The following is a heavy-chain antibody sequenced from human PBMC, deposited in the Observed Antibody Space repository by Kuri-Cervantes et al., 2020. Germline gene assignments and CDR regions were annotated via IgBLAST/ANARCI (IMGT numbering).Heavy chain of an antibody. Sequence: GESLKISCAASGFTFSSYGIHWVRQAPGKGLEWVALISYDGTNQYYAGFVKGRFIISRDNAKNSLYVEMTSLGVEDTAIYYCVRDPFGTFHGWVHWGQGTLVTVSS. CDR3: VRDPFGTFHGWVH. CDR2: ISYDGTNQ. V-gene: IGHV3-30*03. J-gene: IGHJ4*02. D-gene: IGHD3-16*01. CDR1: GFTFSSYG.